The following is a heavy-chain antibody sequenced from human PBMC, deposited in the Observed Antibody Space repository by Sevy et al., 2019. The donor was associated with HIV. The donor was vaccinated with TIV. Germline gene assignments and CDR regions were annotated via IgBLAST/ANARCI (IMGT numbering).Heavy chain of an antibody. V-gene: IGHV3-48*02. Sequence: GGSLRLSCAASTFTFSSYSMHWVRQAPGKGLEWVSYISSSSGTRYYAHSVKGRFTISRDNAKNSLFLQMNSLRDEETAVYYCASRGYCGGGSCYSGPNDYWGQGTLVTVSS. J-gene: IGHJ4*02. CDR1: TFTFSSYS. D-gene: IGHD2-15*01. CDR3: ASRGYCGGGSCYSGPNDY. CDR2: ISSSSGTR.